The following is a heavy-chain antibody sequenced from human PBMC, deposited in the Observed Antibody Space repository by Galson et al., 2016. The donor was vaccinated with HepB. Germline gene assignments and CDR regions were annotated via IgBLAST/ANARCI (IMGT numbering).Heavy chain of an antibody. V-gene: IGHV1-3*01. CDR1: GYTFTSYA. CDR3: ARVQSAIVVVVAARGADAVNI. CDR2: INADNGNT. J-gene: IGHJ3*02. Sequence: SVKVSCKASGYTFTSYAMHWVRQAPGQRLEWMGWINADNGNTKYSQKFQGRVTITRDTSASTAYMELSSLRSEDTAVYYCARVQSAIVVVVAARGADAVNIWGQGTVVTVSA. D-gene: IGHD2-15*01.